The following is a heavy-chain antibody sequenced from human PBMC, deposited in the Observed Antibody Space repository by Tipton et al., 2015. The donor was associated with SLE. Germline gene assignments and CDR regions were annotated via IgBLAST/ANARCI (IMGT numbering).Heavy chain of an antibody. CDR1: GGSISSSSYY. V-gene: IGHV4-61*05. CDR2: FYYTGTT. J-gene: IGHJ4*02. CDR3: ARSGIFGHLNYFDS. Sequence: TLSLTCTVSGGSISSSSYYWGWIRQSPGKGLEWIGYFYYTGTTAYNPSLKSRVTISADTSKSQFSLSLTSVTAADTAVYYCARSGIFGHLNYFDSWGQGILATVSS. D-gene: IGHD3-3*01.